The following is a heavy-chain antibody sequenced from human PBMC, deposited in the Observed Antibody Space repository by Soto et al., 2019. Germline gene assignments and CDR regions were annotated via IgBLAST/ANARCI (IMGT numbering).Heavy chain of an antibody. D-gene: IGHD2-21*02. CDR2: ISAYNGNT. V-gene: IGHV1-18*01. Sequence: ASVKVSCKASGYTFTSYGISWVRQAPGQGLEWMGWISAYNGNTNYAQKLQGRVTMTTDTSTSTAYMELRSLRSEDTAVYYCARSIVVLTLLDYCGQGTLVPVSS. CDR1: GYTFTSYG. J-gene: IGHJ4*02. CDR3: ARSIVVLTLLDY.